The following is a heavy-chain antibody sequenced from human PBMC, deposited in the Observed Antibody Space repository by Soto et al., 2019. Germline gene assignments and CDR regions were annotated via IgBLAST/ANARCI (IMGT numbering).Heavy chain of an antibody. CDR3: ARDQIAVAVRLFDY. Sequence: ASVKVSCKASGYTFTSYGISWVRQAPGQGLEWMGWISAYNDNTNYAQKLQGRVTMTTDTSTSTAYMELRSLRSDDTAVYYCARDQIAVAVRLFDYWGQGTLVTVSS. V-gene: IGHV1-18*01. CDR1: GYTFTSYG. CDR2: ISAYNDNT. J-gene: IGHJ4*02. D-gene: IGHD6-19*01.